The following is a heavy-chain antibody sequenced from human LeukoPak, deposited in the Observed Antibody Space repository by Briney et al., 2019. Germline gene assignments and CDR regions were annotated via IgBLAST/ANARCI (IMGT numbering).Heavy chain of an antibody. CDR1: GGSISSDLYY. J-gene: IGHJ4*02. V-gene: IGHV4-61*02. CDR3: ARGQSNYNY. D-gene: IGHD4-11*01. Sequence: SETLSLTCTVSGGSISSDLYYWNWIRQPAGKGLEWIGRFYNSGRTNFNPSLKSRVTISADTSKNQFSLKLRSVTAADTAVYYCARGQSNYNYWGQGTLVTVSS. CDR2: FYNSGRT.